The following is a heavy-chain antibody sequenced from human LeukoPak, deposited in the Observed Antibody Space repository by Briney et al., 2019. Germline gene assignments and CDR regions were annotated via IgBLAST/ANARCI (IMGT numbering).Heavy chain of an antibody. J-gene: IGHJ3*02. CDR1: GFTFSSYW. D-gene: IGHD3-22*01. V-gene: IGHV3-74*01. CDR3: AREYYYDSRGYYLDAFDI. Sequence: PGGSPRLSCAASGFTFSSYWMHWVRQAPGKGLVWVSRINSDGSSTSYADSVKGRFTISRDNAKNTMYLQMSSLRAEDTAVYYCAREYYYDSRGYYLDAFDIWGQGTMVTVSS. CDR2: INSDGSST.